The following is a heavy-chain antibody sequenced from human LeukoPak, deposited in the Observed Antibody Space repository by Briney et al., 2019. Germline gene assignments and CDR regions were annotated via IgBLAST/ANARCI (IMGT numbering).Heavy chain of an antibody. D-gene: IGHD3-3*01. J-gene: IGHJ4*02. CDR1: GGSISRYY. Sequence: PSETLSLTCTVSGGSISRYYWSWIRQPPGTGLEWIGYIYYTGRADYNPSLKSRVSMSVDTSKNQFSLRVNSMTAADTAVYYCARGDFWSGAPTDWGQGTLVTDSS. CDR2: IYYTGRA. V-gene: IGHV4-59*01. CDR3: ARGDFWSGAPTD.